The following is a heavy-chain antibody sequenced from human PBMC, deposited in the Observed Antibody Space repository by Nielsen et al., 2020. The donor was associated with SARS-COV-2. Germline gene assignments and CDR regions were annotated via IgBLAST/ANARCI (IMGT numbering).Heavy chain of an antibody. J-gene: IGHJ4*02. CDR3: ARGGYSYPEPSFDY. CDR1: GYTLTELS. V-gene: IGHV1-24*01. Sequence: ASVKVSCKVSGYTLTELSMHWVRRAPGKGLEWMGGFDPEDGETIYAQKFQGRVTMTEDTSTDTAYMELSSLRSEDTAVYYCARGGYSYPEPSFDYWGQGTLVTVSS. CDR2: FDPEDGET. D-gene: IGHD5-18*01.